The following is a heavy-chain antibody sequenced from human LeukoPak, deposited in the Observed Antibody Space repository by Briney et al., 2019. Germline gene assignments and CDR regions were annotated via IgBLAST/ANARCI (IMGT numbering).Heavy chain of an antibody. CDR2: ISGSGGST. Sequence: GGSLRHSCAASGFTFSSYAMSWVRQAPGKGLEWASAISGSGGSTYYADSVKGRFTISRDNSKNTLYLQMNSLRAEDTAVYYCAKYAGDPNGVYYYYYYMDDWGKGTTVTVSS. D-gene: IGHD1-14*01. CDR3: AKYAGDPNGVYYYYYYMDD. J-gene: IGHJ6*03. CDR1: GFTFSSYA. V-gene: IGHV3-23*01.